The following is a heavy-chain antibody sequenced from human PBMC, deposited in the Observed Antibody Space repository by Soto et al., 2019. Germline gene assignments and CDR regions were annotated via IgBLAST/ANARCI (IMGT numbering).Heavy chain of an antibody. CDR1: GYTFTGYY. D-gene: IGHD6-6*01. J-gene: IGHJ4*02. Sequence: GASVKVSCKASGYTFTGYYMHWVRQAPGQGLEWMGWINPNSGGTNYAQKFQGRVTMTRDTSISTAYMELSRLRSDDTAVYYCARGRAAHTYYFDYWGQGTLVTVSS. CDR3: ARGRAAHTYYFDY. V-gene: IGHV1-2*02. CDR2: INPNSGGT.